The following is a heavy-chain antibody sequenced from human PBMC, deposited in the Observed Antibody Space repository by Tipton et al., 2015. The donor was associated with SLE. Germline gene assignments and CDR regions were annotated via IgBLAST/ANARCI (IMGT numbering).Heavy chain of an antibody. CDR1: GYTFTGYY. J-gene: IGHJ3*02. Sequence: QSGAEVKKPGASVKVSCKTSGYTFTGYYIHWVRQAPGQGLEWMGWINPDTGGTNYALSFRGRVTLTSDASVTTAYMELSSLRSEDTAVYYCARDRAPAGTARRSDAFDIWGQGTMVTVSS. CDR3: ARDRAPAGTARRSDAFDI. V-gene: IGHV1-2*02. CDR2: INPDTGGT. D-gene: IGHD1-7*01.